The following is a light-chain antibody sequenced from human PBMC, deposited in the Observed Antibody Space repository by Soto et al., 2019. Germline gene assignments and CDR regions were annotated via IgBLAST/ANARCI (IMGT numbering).Light chain of an antibody. V-gene: IGKV3-20*01. CDR3: HQYGSSPRT. CDR1: QSVGSY. CDR2: DAS. J-gene: IGKJ2*01. Sequence: EIVLTQSPDTLSLSPGERATLSCRASQSVGSYLAWYQQKPGQAPRLLIYDASSRATGIPDTFSGSGSGTDFTLTISSLEPEESAVYYCHQYGSSPRTFGQGTNLEIK.